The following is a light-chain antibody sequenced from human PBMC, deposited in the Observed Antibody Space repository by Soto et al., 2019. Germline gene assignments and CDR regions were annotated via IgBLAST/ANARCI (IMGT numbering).Light chain of an antibody. Sequence: QSVLTQPPSVSGAPGQRVTISCTGSSSKIGAGYDVHWYQQLPGTAPKLLIYGNSNRPSGVPDRFSGSKSGTSASLAITGLQAEDEADYYCQSYDSSLSGHVVFGGGTKLTVL. CDR2: GNS. V-gene: IGLV1-40*01. J-gene: IGLJ2*01. CDR3: QSYDSSLSGHVV. CDR1: SSKIGAGYD.